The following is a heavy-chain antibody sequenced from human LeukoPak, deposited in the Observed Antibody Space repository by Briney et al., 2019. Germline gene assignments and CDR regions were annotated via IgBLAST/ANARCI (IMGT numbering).Heavy chain of an antibody. Sequence: PGGSLRLSCAASGFTFSSYSMNWVRQAPGKGLEWVSSISSSSSYIYYADSVKGRFTISRDNAKNSLYLQMNSLRAEDTAVYYCAREPRRSGLCSGGSCLTGSWGQGTLVTVSS. CDR3: AREPRRSGLCSGGSCLTGS. J-gene: IGHJ4*02. V-gene: IGHV3-21*01. CDR2: ISSSSSYI. D-gene: IGHD2-15*01. CDR1: GFTFSSYS.